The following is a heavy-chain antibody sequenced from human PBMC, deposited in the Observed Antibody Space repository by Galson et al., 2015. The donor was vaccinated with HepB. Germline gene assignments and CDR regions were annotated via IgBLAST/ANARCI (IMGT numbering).Heavy chain of an antibody. CDR2: INPNSGGT. V-gene: IGHV1-2*02. CDR1: GYTFTGYY. J-gene: IGHJ4*02. CDR3: ARVPFRYGSGSYWGY. D-gene: IGHD3-10*01. Sequence: SVKVSCKASGYTFTGYYMHWVRQAPGQGLEWMGWINPNSGGTNYAQKFQGRVTMTRDTSISTAYMELSRLRSDDTAVYYCARVPFRYGSGSYWGYWGQGTLVTVSS.